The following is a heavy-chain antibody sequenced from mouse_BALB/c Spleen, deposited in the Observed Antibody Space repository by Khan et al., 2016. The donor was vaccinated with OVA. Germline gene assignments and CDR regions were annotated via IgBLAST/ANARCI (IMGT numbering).Heavy chain of an antibody. CDR3: TRLAYYYDSEGFAY. CDR1: GFTFSTYG. Sequence: EVQLVESGGDLVKPGGSLKLSCAASGFTFSTYGMSWVRQTPDKRLEWVATVSTGGGYTYYPDRVKGRFTISRDHAKNTLYLQMSGLKSEDTAMFYCTRLAYYYDSEGFAYWGQGTLVTVSA. D-gene: IGHD1-1*01. CDR2: VSTGGGYT. J-gene: IGHJ3*01. V-gene: IGHV5-6*01.